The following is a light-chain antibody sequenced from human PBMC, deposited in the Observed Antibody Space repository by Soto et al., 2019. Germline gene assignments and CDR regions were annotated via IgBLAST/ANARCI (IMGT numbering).Light chain of an antibody. CDR3: QQSDTWPLT. J-gene: IGKJ4*01. Sequence: EVVMTQSPVGLSVSPGEGATLSCRASQNVNSNLAWYQQKPGQAPRLLIYGASTRATGIPARFSGSGSGTEFNLTISSLQSEDFAGYYCQQSDTWPLTFGGGTKVEIK. CDR1: QNVNSN. V-gene: IGKV3-15*01. CDR2: GAS.